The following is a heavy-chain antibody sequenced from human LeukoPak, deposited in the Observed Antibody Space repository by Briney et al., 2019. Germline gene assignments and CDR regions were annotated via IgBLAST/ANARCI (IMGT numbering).Heavy chain of an antibody. CDR1: GGSISSSSYY. V-gene: IGHV4-39*01. Sequence: SETLSLTCTVSGGSISSSSYYWGWIRQPPGKGLEWIGSIYYSGSTYYNPSPKSRVTISVDTSKNQFSLKLSSVTAADTAVYYCARVTATSVNWFDPWGQGTLVTVSS. J-gene: IGHJ5*02. D-gene: IGHD2-15*01. CDR3: ARVTATSVNWFDP. CDR2: IYYSGST.